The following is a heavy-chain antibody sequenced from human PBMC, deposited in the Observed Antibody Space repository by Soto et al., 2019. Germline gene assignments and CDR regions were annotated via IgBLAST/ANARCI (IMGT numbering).Heavy chain of an antibody. Sequence: PSETLSLTCAVSGGSISSTNWWSWVRQPPGKGLEWIGEFYRDGSTNYNPSLKSRVTISVDKSKNQFSLNLRSVNAADTALYYCARSGKVAGLWFDPWGQGILVTVYS. CDR2: FYRDGST. V-gene: IGHV4-4*02. CDR3: ARSGKVAGLWFDP. J-gene: IGHJ5*02. CDR1: GGSISSTNW. D-gene: IGHD6-19*01.